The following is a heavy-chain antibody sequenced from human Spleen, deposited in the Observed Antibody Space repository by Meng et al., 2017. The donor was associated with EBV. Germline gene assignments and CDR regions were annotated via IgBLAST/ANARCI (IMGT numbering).Heavy chain of an antibody. V-gene: IGHV3-11*01. D-gene: IGHD1-26*01. CDR1: GFNFSDYY. J-gene: IGHJ4*02. CDR3: ARGSRRLSGHYGY. Sequence: QVQLVEFGVGLVKPGGSLRLSCATSGFNFSDYYMSWILQSPGKGLEWVSYISYTGTTIYYADSVKGRFTVSRDNSEKSLFLQMNSLRVDDTAVYYCARGSRRLSGHYGYWGQGTLVTVSS. CDR2: ISYTGTTI.